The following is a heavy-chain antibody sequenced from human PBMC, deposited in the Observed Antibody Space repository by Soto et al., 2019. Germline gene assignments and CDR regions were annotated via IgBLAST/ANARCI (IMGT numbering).Heavy chain of an antibody. CDR1: GGSISSYY. V-gene: IGHV4-59*01. CDR3: AREGVAKGPDFDWLLTDY. J-gene: IGHJ4*02. D-gene: IGHD3-9*01. Sequence: LSLTCTVSGGSISSYYWSWIRQPPGKGLEWIGYIYYSGSTNYNPSLKSRVTISVDTSKNQFSLKLSSVTAADTAVYYCAREGVAKGPDFDWLLTDYWGQGTLVTVSS. CDR2: IYYSGST.